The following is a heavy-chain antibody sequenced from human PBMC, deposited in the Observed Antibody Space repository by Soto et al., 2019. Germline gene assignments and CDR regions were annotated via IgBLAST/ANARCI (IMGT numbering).Heavy chain of an antibody. CDR1: GGTFSSYA. CDR2: IIPIFGTA. CDR3: ARGYITMVRGVPFFDY. Sequence: SVKVSCKASGGTFSSYAISWVRQAPGQGLEWMGGIIPIFGTANYAQKFQGRVTITADESTSTAYMELSSLRSEDTAVYYCARGYITMVRGVPFFDYWGQGTRVTVSS. V-gene: IGHV1-69*13. J-gene: IGHJ4*02. D-gene: IGHD3-10*01.